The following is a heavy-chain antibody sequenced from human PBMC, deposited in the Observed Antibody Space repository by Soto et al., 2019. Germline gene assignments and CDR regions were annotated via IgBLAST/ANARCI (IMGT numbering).Heavy chain of an antibody. Sequence: ASVKVSCKASGYTFTSYGIHGVRQAPGQRLEWMGWINAANCDTKYSPKVQGRVTITRDTSASTADMELSSLKSEDTALYYCVRRHLSATGIDWFAPWGQRTLVTVAS. V-gene: IGHV1-3*01. CDR3: VRRHLSATGIDWFAP. CDR2: INAANCDT. D-gene: IGHD6-13*01. CDR1: GYTFTSYG. J-gene: IGHJ5*02.